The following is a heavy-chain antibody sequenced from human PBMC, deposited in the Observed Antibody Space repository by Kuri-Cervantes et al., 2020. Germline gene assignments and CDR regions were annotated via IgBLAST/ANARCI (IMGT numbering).Heavy chain of an antibody. D-gene: IGHD3-22*01. CDR3: ARVGGSGYFTFDY. V-gene: IGHV4-4*02. CDR2: IYHSGST. Sequence: GSLRLSCAVSGGSISSSNWWSWVRQPPGKGLEWIGEIYHSGSTNYNPSLKSRVTISVDKSKNQFSLKLSSVTAADTAVYYCARVGGSGYFTFDYWGQGTLVTVSS. J-gene: IGHJ4*02. CDR1: GGSISSSNW.